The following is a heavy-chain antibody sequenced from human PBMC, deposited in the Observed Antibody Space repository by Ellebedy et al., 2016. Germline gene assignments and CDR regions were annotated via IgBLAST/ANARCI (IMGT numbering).Heavy chain of an antibody. CDR1: GFTFGTYG. CDR3: AKEFTSGVNYHSCDI. V-gene: IGHV3-30*18. CDR2: ISYDGSKI. Sequence: GESLKISXEASGFTFGTYGMHWVRQAPDKGLEWVAVISYDGSKIHYADSVKGRFTISRDNSKNTVYLQINSLRVEDTAVYYCAKEFTSGVNYHSCDIWGQGTKVTVSS. J-gene: IGHJ3*02. D-gene: IGHD5-24*01.